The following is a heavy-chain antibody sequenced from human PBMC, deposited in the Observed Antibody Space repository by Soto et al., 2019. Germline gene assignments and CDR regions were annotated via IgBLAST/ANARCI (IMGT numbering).Heavy chain of an antibody. CDR1: GVTFSRQD. CDR3: ARADKYSSSWYYYYGMDV. V-gene: IGHV1-69*13. D-gene: IGHD6-13*01. Sequence: SVKVSCKASGVTFSRQDMRWVRQAPGQGLEWMGGIIPIFGTPQYAEKFQDRVTITADESTSTAYMELSSLTSEDTAVYYCARADKYSSSWYYYYGMDVWGQGTTVTVSS. J-gene: IGHJ6*02. CDR2: IIPIFGTP.